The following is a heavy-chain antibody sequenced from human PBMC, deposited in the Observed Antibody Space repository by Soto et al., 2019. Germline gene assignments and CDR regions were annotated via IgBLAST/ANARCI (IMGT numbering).Heavy chain of an antibody. CDR1: GYTFTSYG. J-gene: IGHJ4*02. D-gene: IGHD3-22*01. V-gene: IGHV1-18*04. CDR2: ISAYNGNT. Sequence: ASVKVSCKASGYTFTSYGISWVRQAPGQGLEWMGWISAYNGNTNYAQKLQGRVTMTTDTSTSTAYMELRSLRSDDTAVYYCARDHSIDYDSSGYTPYFDYWGQGTLVTVSS. CDR3: ARDHSIDYDSSGYTPYFDY.